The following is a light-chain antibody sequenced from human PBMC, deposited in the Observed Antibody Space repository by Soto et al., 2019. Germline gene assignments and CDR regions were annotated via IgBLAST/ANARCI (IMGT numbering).Light chain of an antibody. J-gene: IGLJ3*02. CDR1: SSDVGNYKY. Sequence: QSALTQSPSASGSPGQSVTISCTGTSSDVGNYKYVSWYQQHPGKAPKLMIYEVSKRPSGVPDRFSGSKSGNTASLTVSGLQAEDEADYYCSSYAGSNNWVFGGGIKLTVL. CDR3: SSYAGSNNWV. V-gene: IGLV2-8*01. CDR2: EVS.